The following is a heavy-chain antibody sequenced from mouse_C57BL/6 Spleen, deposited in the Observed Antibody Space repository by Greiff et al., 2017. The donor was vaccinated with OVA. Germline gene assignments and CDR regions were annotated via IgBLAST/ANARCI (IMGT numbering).Heavy chain of an antibody. J-gene: IGHJ3*01. CDR1: GYTFTGYW. CDR2: ILPGSGST. Sequence: VKLQQSGAELMKPGASVKLSCKATGYTFTGYWIEWVKQRPGHGLEWIGEILPGSGSTNYNEKFKGKATFTADTSSNTAYMQLGSLATEDSAIYCCARRGCYYFAWFAYWGQGTLVTVSA. CDR3: ARRGCYYFAWFAY. D-gene: IGHD2-3*01. V-gene: IGHV1-9*01.